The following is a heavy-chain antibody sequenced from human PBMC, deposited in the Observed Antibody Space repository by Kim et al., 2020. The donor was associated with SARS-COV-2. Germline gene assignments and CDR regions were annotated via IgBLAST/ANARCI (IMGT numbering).Heavy chain of an antibody. D-gene: IGHD2-8*02. CDR3: TTESMGHLLGLVY. V-gene: IGHV3-15*05. CDR1: GFSFSTTW. Sequence: GGSLRLSCAASGFSFSTTWMTWVRQVPGKGLEWVGHISSKSYDKKKKTNVWTTDYAAPVRGRFTISRDDSIDTLYLQMNSLETEDTGVYYCTTESMGHLLGLVYWGQGTLVAVSS. J-gene: IGHJ4*02. CDR2: ISSKSYDKKKKTNVWTT.